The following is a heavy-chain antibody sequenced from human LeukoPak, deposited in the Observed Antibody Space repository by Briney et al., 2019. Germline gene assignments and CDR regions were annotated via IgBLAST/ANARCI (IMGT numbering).Heavy chain of an antibody. J-gene: IGHJ5*02. CDR3: ARARVPTTVTTPPEFGP. V-gene: IGHV3-20*04. Sequence: PGGSLRHSCAASGFTFDDYGMSWVRQAPGKGLEWVSGIHWNGGSPGHAASVKGRFTISRDNAKHSLYLQMNSLRAEDTALYYCARARVPTTVTTPPEFGPWGQGTLVTVSS. CDR2: IHWNGGSP. CDR1: GFTFDDYG. D-gene: IGHD4-11*01.